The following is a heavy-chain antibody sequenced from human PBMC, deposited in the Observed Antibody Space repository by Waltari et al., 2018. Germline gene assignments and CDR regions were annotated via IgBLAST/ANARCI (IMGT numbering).Heavy chain of an antibody. CDR2: INHSGRT. Sequence: QVQLQQWGAGLLKPSETLSLTCAVYGGSFSGYYWSWIRQPPGKGLEWIGEINHSGRTNYNPSLKRRVTRSVDTSKNQFSRKLSSVTAADTAVYYCARVGYSSSWYRHANWFDPWGQGTLVTVSS. J-gene: IGHJ5*02. V-gene: IGHV4-34*01. CDR1: GGSFSGYY. CDR3: ARVGYSSSWYRHANWFDP. D-gene: IGHD6-13*01.